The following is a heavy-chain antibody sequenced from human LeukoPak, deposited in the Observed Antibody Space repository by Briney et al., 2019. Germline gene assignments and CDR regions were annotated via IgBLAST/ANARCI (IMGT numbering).Heavy chain of an antibody. Sequence: GESLKISCKASGYTFTTYWIGRVRQMPGKGLEWMGIIYPGGSETKYSPAFQGQVTISADKSISTAYLQWSSLKASDTAMYYCARSPPSDYWGQGTLVTVSS. CDR3: ARSPPSDY. V-gene: IGHV5-51*01. CDR2: IYPGGSET. CDR1: GYTFTTYW. J-gene: IGHJ4*02.